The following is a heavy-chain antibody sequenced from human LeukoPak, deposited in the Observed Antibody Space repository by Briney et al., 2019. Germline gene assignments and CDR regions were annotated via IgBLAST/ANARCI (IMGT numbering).Heavy chain of an antibody. D-gene: IGHD4-17*01. J-gene: IGHJ3*02. V-gene: IGHV4-38-2*02. CDR1: GYSISSGYY. CDR2: IYHSGST. Sequence: SETLSLTCTVSGYSISSGYYWGWIRQPPGKGLEWIGSIYHSGSTYYNPSLKSRVTISVDTSKNQFSLKLSSVTAADTAVYYCAREALGTRVTTNAFDIWGQGTMVTVSS. CDR3: AREALGTRVTTNAFDI.